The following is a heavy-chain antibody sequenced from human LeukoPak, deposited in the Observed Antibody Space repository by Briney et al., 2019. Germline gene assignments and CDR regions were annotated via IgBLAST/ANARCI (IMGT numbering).Heavy chain of an antibody. Sequence: SETLSLTCTVSGGSTSSYYWSWIRQPTGKGLEWIGYIYYSGSTNYNPSLKSRVTISVDASKNQFSLKLSSVTAADTAVYYCARDARYYDFWSGPPQGDGMDVWGQGTTVTVSS. CDR3: ARDARYYDFWSGPPQGDGMDV. D-gene: IGHD3-3*01. V-gene: IGHV4-59*01. J-gene: IGHJ6*02. CDR2: IYYSGST. CDR1: GGSTSSYY.